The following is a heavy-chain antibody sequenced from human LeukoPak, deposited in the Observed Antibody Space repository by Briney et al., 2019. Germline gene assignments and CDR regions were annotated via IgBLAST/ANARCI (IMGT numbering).Heavy chain of an antibody. CDR2: ITPNASET. CDR1: GFTFTTSW. CDR3: ARDRAFKAFDY. J-gene: IGHJ4*02. V-gene: IGHV3-7*01. Sequence: GGSLKLSGSASGFTFTTSWMNWVRRAPGKGREWLASITPNASETYYVDSVRGRFTISRDDDKNSVYLQMNSLRAEDTAVYFCARDRAFKAFDYWGQGNLVSVSS.